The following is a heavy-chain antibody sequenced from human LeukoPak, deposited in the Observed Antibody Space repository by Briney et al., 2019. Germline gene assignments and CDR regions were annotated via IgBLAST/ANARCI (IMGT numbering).Heavy chain of an antibody. CDR3: AKDRNYDILTGPFDY. CDR1: GFTFSSYA. Sequence: PGGSLRLSCAASGFTFSSYAMSWVRQAPGKGLEWVSAISGSGGSTYYADSVKGRFTISRDNSKNTLYLQMNSLRAEDTAVYYCAKDRNYDILTGPFDYWGQGTLVTVSS. CDR2: ISGSGGST. J-gene: IGHJ4*02. D-gene: IGHD3-9*01. V-gene: IGHV3-23*01.